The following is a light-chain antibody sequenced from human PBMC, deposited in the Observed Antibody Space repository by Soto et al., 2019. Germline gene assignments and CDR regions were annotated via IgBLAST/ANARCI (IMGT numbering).Light chain of an antibody. V-gene: IGKV3-15*01. J-gene: IGKJ1*01. Sequence: EIVMKQSPATLSVSPGERVTLSCRASQSVSSNLAWYQQKVGQAPRLLIYGAFTRATGVPARFSGSGSGTVFTLTISRLEPEDFAVYFCQQYDSSPTTFGQGTKVDIK. CDR2: GAF. CDR3: QQYDSSPTT. CDR1: QSVSSN.